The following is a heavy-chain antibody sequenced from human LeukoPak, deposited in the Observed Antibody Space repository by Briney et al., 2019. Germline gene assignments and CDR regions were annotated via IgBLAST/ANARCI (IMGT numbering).Heavy chain of an antibody. CDR1: GYTFTSYD. V-gene: IGHV1-8*01. CDR2: MNPNSGNT. Sequence: ASVKVSCKASGYTFTSYDINWVRQATGQGPEWMGWMNPNSGNTGYAQKFQGRVTMTRNTSISTAYMELSSLRSEDTAVYYCARGLFGNWDFDYWGQGTLVTVSS. J-gene: IGHJ4*02. CDR3: ARGLFGNWDFDY. D-gene: IGHD7-27*01.